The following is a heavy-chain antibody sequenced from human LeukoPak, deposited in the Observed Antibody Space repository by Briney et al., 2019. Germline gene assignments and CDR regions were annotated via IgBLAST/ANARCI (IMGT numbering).Heavy chain of an antibody. J-gene: IGHJ4*02. Sequence: GGSLRLSCAASGFTDYGMSWVRQAPGQGLEWVSGINWNGGTTTYADSVKGRFTISRDNAKNTVYLQMNSLRAEDTAVYYCARSLGSSGYQDYWGQGTLVTVSS. V-gene: IGHV3-20*04. D-gene: IGHD3-22*01. CDR1: GFTDYG. CDR2: INWNGGTT. CDR3: ARSLGSSGYQDY.